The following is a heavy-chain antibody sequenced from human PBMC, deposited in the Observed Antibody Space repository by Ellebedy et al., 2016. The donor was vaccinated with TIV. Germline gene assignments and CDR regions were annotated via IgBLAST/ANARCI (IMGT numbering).Heavy chain of an antibody. CDR2: INHSGGA. V-gene: IGHV4-34*01. Sequence: SETLSLXCAVYGGSFSGHNWSWIRQPPGKRLEWIGEINHSGGAKYNPSLKSRVTLSVDTSKNQFSLKVSSVTAADTAMYYCARVATGDWGQGTLVTVAS. J-gene: IGHJ4*02. CDR1: GGSFSGHN. CDR3: ARVATGD. D-gene: IGHD5-12*01.